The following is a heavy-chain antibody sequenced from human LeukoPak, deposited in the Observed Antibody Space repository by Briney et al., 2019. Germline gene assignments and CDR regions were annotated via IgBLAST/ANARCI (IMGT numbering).Heavy chain of an antibody. CDR2: IRYDGSNK. V-gene: IGHV3-30*02. CDR1: GFTFSSYG. Sequence: GGSLRLSCAASGFTFSSYGMHWVRQAPGKGLGWVAFIRYDGSNKSYADSVKGRFTISRDNSKNTLYLQINSLRAEDTAVYYCAGYSGLDYWGQGTLVTVSS. CDR3: AGYSGLDY. D-gene: IGHD1-26*01. J-gene: IGHJ4*02.